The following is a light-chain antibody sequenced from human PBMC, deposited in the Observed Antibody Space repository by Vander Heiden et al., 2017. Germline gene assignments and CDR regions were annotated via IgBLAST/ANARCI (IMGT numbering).Light chain of an antibody. Sequence: EILSTQSPPPLSLSPGERATLACRASQGVSSYLDWYQQKPGQAPRLLIYDASNRATGIPARFSGSGSGTDFTLTISSLEPEDFAVYYCQRRSNWPPYTFGQGTKLEIK. CDR2: DAS. V-gene: IGKV3-11*01. J-gene: IGKJ2*01. CDR3: QRRSNWPPYT. CDR1: QGVSSY.